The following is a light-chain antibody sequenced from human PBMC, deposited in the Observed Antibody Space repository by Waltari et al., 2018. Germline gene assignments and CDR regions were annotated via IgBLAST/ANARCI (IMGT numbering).Light chain of an antibody. CDR3: QSYDNNLDVL. J-gene: IGLJ2*01. CDR2: GNN. Sequence: QSVLTQPPSLSGAPGQRVTISCTGSSSSIGAGYDVHWYQQLPGTAPKLLIHGNNNRPSGVPDRFSGSKSGTSASLAITGLQAEDEADYFCQSYDNNLDVLFGGGTKLTVL. V-gene: IGLV1-40*01. CDR1: SSSIGAGYD.